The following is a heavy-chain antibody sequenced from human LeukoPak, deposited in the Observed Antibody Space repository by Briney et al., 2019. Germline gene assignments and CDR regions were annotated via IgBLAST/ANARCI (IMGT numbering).Heavy chain of an antibody. CDR2: INHSGST. CDR1: GGSFSDYY. V-gene: IGHV4-34*01. Sequence: SETLSLTCAVYGGSFSDYYWSWIRQPPGKGLEWIGEINHSGSTNYNLSLKSRVTISVDTSKNQFSLKLSSVTAADTTVYYCARGQEGYSYGYGFAYWGQGTLVTVSS. J-gene: IGHJ4*02. D-gene: IGHD5-18*01. CDR3: ARGQEGYSYGYGFAY.